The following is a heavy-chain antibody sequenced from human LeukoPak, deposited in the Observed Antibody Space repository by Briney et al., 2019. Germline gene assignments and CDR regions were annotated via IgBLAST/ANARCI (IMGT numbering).Heavy chain of an antibody. D-gene: IGHD3-3*01. CDR1: GDSISSGNYY. J-gene: IGHJ4*02. CDR3: ARGPFRTIFGVVIMFSSQYFDY. CDR2: IYTSGST. Sequence: PSQTLSLTCTVSGDSISSGNYYWTWIRQPAGKGLEWIGRIYTSGSTNYNPSLKSRVTISVDTSKNQFSLKLSSVTAADTAVYYCARGPFRTIFGVVIMFSSQYFDYWGQGALVTVSS. V-gene: IGHV4-61*02.